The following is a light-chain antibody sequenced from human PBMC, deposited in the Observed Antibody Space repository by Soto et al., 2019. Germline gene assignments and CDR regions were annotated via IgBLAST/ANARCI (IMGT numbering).Light chain of an antibody. CDR1: SSNIGSNT. CDR3: AAWDDSLNGYV. CDR2: SNN. J-gene: IGLJ1*01. Sequence: QSVLTRPPSASGTPGQRVTISFSGSSSNIGSNTVNRYQQLPGTAPKLLIYSNNQRPSGVPDRFSGSKSGTSASLAISGLQSEDEADYYCAAWDDSLNGYVFGTGTKVTV. V-gene: IGLV1-44*01.